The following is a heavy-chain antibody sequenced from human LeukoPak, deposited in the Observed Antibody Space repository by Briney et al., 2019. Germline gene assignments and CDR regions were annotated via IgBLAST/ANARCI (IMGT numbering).Heavy chain of an antibody. CDR3: AREYYDYVWGSYRSGAFDY. CDR2: INSDGSST. CDR1: GFTFSSYW. V-gene: IGHV3-74*01. Sequence: GGSLRLSCAASGFTFSSYWMHWVRHAPGKGLVWVSRINSDGSSTSYADSVKGRFTISRDNAKNTLYLQMNSLRAEDTAVYYCAREYYDYVWGSYRSGAFDYWGQGTLVTVSS. D-gene: IGHD3-16*02. J-gene: IGHJ4*02.